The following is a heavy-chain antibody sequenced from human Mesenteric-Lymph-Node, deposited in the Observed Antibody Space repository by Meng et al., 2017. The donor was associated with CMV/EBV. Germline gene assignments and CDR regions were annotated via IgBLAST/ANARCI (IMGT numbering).Heavy chain of an antibody. CDR1: GYTFTSYG. V-gene: IGHV1-18*01. J-gene: IGHJ5*02. D-gene: IGHD2-2*02. Sequence: SGYTFTSYGISWVRQAPGQGLEWMGWISAYNGNTNYAQKLQGRVTMTTDTSTSTAYMELRSLRSDDTAVYYCARGQYQLLYGGDWFDPWGQGTLVTVSS. CDR3: ARGQYQLLYGGDWFDP. CDR2: ISAYNGNT.